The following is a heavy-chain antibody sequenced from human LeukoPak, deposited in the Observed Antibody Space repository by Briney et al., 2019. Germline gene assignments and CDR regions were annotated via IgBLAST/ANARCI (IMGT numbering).Heavy chain of an antibody. J-gene: IGHJ4*02. Sequence: SGTLSLPFTVSGGSLSSGRYYWSWIRPPPGKGLERIGYIYYSGSTIYNPSLKSRAPISVYISKSQSSLKLSSVSAADTAVNYRASDTPGRGAGYYFDYWGQGTLVTVSS. CDR3: ASDTPGRGAGYYFDY. V-gene: IGHV4-61*01. D-gene: IGHD1-26*01. CDR2: IYYSGST. CDR1: GGSLSSGRYY.